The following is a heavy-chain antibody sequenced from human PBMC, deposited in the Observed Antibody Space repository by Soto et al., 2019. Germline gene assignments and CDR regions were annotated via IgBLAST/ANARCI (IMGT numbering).Heavy chain of an antibody. CDR1: GFTFRTYN. CDR2: VSSGRSNI. CDR3: ARQYPSSSRHFDH. V-gene: IGHV3-21*01. Sequence: EVELVESGGGLVKPGESLKLSCAASGFTFRTYNMIWVRQAPGKGLEWLGSVSSGRSNIYYAASVKGRFTISRDNAQNSLFLQINSLSAEATAVYYCARQYPSSSRHFDHWGQGTLVTVSA. J-gene: IGHJ4*02. D-gene: IGHD6-6*01.